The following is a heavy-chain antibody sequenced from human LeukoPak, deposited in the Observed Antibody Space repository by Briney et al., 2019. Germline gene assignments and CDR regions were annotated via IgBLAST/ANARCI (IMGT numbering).Heavy chain of an antibody. D-gene: IGHD3-22*01. CDR3: ASTYYYNSRGYYYGS. CDR1: GYTFTSYG. CDR2: IYPGDSDT. J-gene: IGHJ5*02. V-gene: IGHV5-51*01. Sequence: KVSCKTSGYTFTSYGINWVRQAPGQGLEWMGIIYPGDSDTRYSPSFQGQVTISADKSISTAYLQWSSLKASDTAMYYCASTYYYNSRGYYYGSWGQGTLVTVSS.